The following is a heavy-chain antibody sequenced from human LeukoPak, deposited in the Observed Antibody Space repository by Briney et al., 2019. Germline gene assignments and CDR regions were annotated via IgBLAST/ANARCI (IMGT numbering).Heavy chain of an antibody. CDR1: GGTFNNSA. Sequence: ASVQVSCKTSGGTFNNSAISWVRQAPGQGLEWLGGIMPLFGTAGYAQKFQGRVTITKDESTRTVYLELTSLTSDDTAVYYCARDVHGDYGSGWFDPWGQGTLVSVSS. CDR3: ARDVHGDYGSGWFDP. J-gene: IGHJ5*02. D-gene: IGHD4-17*01. CDR2: IMPLFGTA. V-gene: IGHV1-69*05.